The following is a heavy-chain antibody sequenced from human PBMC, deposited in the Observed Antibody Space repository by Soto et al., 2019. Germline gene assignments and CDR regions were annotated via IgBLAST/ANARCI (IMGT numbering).Heavy chain of an antibody. Sequence: QVHLVQSGAEVKKPGASVNVSCKTSGYTFTRNGISWVRQAPGQGLEWMGWISPNSGNIKYAQKLQGRVIMTPDTSTSTAYMELRSLRSDATAVYYCVKDRDSNTWPSRDVWGPGTTVTVSS. CDR1: GYTFTRNG. CDR3: VKDRDSNTWPSRDV. D-gene: IGHD3-22*01. J-gene: IGHJ6*02. CDR2: ISPNSGNI. V-gene: IGHV1-18*01.